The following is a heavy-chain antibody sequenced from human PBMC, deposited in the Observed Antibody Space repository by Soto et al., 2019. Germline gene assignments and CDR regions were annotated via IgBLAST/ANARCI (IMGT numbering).Heavy chain of an antibody. CDR2: MNPNSGNT. CDR3: ARAVPHLLLWFGESPPYGMDV. CDR1: GYTFTSYD. J-gene: IGHJ6*02. V-gene: IGHV1-8*01. Sequence: ASVKVSCKASGYTFTSYDINWVRQATGQGLEWMGWMNPNSGNTGYAQKFQGRVTMTRNTSISTAYMELSSLRSEDTAVYYCARAVPHLLLWFGESPPYGMDVWGQGTTVTVSS. D-gene: IGHD3-10*01.